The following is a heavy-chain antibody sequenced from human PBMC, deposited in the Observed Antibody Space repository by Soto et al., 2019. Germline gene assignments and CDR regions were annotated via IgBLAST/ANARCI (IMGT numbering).Heavy chain of an antibody. Sequence: QVQLVESGGGLVQPGRSLRLSCEVSGFSLGSYGMHWVRQAPGKGLEWVAVIGVDGKSENYGDSLKGRFTVSRDNSMNTLYLQMNSLRVEDTAVYFCASEIGYSSTWPAYWGQGTLVTVSS. D-gene: IGHD6-13*01. CDR3: ASEIGYSSTWPAY. J-gene: IGHJ4*02. CDR2: IGVDGKSE. V-gene: IGHV3-33*08. CDR1: GFSLGSYG.